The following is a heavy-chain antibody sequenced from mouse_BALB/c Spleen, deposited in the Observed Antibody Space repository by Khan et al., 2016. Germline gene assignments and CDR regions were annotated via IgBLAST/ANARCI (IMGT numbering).Heavy chain of an antibody. V-gene: IGHV3-2*02. Sequence: EVQLQESGPGLVKPSQSLSLTCTVTGYSITSDYAWNWIRQFPGNRLEWMGYISYSGSTSYNPSLKSRISITRDTSKNQFFLQLNSVTSEDTATYYFALSYSGDNVAMDYWGHGTSVTVSS. CDR2: ISYSGST. J-gene: IGHJ4*01. CDR3: ALSYSGDNVAMDY. CDR1: GYSITSDYA. D-gene: IGHD1-1*01.